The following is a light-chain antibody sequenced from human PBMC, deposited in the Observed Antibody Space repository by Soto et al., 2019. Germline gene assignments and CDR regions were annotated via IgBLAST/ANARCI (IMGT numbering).Light chain of an antibody. CDR1: QSVSSSY. CDR2: DAS. CDR3: QQYGRSPFT. Sequence: EIVLTQSPGTLSLSPGERATLSCRASQSVSSSYLAWYQQKPGQTPRLLIYDASSRATGIPDRFSGSGSGTDFTHTISRLEPEDFAVYYCQQYGRSPFTFGPGTKVDIK. V-gene: IGKV3-20*01. J-gene: IGKJ3*01.